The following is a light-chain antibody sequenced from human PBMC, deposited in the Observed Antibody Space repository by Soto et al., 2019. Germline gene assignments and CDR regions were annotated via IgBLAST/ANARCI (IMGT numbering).Light chain of an antibody. CDR1: QSVDRW. Sequence: DIQMTQSPSTLSASVGDRVTITCRASQSVDRWLAWYQQRPGEAPKALIYKASNLESGVPSRFSGSESGTEFTLTSTSLQPGDIATNYCQQYTPLVTFGKGTIVEMK. J-gene: IGKJ1*01. CDR3: QQYTPLVT. CDR2: KAS. V-gene: IGKV1-5*03.